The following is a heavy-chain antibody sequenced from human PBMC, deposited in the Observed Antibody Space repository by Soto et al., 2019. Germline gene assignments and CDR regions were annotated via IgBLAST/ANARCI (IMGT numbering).Heavy chain of an antibody. Sequence: GGSLRLSCAASGFTFSSYAMSWVRQAPGKGLEWVSAISGSGGSTYYADSVKGRFTISRGNSKNTLYLQMNSLRAEDTAVYYCARVDWIQLWLSPLFDYWGQGTLVTVSS. CDR3: ARVDWIQLWLSPLFDY. J-gene: IGHJ4*02. CDR2: ISGSGGST. CDR1: GFTFSSYA. V-gene: IGHV3-23*01. D-gene: IGHD5-18*01.